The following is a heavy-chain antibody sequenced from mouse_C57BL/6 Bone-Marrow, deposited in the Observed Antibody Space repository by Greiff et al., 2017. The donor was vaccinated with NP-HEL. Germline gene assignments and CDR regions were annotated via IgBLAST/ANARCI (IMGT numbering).Heavy chain of an antibody. CDR1: GYTFTSYW. J-gene: IGHJ1*03. Sequence: QVQLKQPGAELVKPGASVKLSCKASGYTFTSYWMQWVKQRPGQGLEWIGEIDPSDSYTNYNQKFKGKATLTVDTSSSTAYMQLSSLTSEDSAVHYCARDGYYPYWYFDVWGTGTTVTVSS. CDR2: IDPSDSYT. CDR3: ARDGYYPYWYFDV. V-gene: IGHV1-50*01. D-gene: IGHD2-3*01.